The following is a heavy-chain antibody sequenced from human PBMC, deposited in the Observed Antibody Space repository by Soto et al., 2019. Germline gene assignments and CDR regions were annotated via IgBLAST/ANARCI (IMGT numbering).Heavy chain of an antibody. V-gene: IGHV4-34*12. CDR1: AGSFSAYY. CDR3: ARQRPTDGRWEFANYYGMDV. J-gene: IGHJ6*02. Sequence: PSETLSLTCAVYAGSFSAYYWGCVRQPPGKGLEWIREIIHSESTKYNPSLKSRVTISVDTSKNQFSLKLSSVPAADTAVYYCARQRPTDGRWEFANYYGMDVWGQGTPVTVSS. CDR2: IIHSEST. D-gene: IGHD1-26*01.